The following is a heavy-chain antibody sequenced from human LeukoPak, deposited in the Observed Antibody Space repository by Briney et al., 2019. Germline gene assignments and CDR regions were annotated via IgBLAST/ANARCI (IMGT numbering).Heavy chain of an antibody. Sequence: PGGSLRLSCAASGFTFSSYAMHWVRQAPGKGLEWVAVISYDGSNKYYADSVKGRFTISRDNSKNTLYLQMHSLRAEDTAVYYCARDKDGDDYYYYYYMDVWGKGTTVTVSS. CDR1: GFTFSSYA. J-gene: IGHJ6*03. CDR2: ISYDGSNK. CDR3: ARDKDGDDYYYYYYMDV. D-gene: IGHD2-15*01. V-gene: IGHV3-30*04.